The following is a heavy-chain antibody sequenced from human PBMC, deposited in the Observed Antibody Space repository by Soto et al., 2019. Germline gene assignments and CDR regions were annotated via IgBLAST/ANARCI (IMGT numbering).Heavy chain of an antibody. CDR2: IYYRGST. D-gene: IGHD3-10*01. CDR3: ARAQGSGFLVS. J-gene: IGHJ4*02. V-gene: IGHV4-30-4*01. CDR1: GGSISSGDYY. Sequence: QVQLQESGPGLLKPSQTLALTCTVSGGSISSGDYYWSWIRQPPGKGLEWIGYIYYRGSTYYNPYLKSRVTISVDTSKNQFSLKLSSVTAADTAVYYCARAQGSGFLVSWGQGTLVTVSS.